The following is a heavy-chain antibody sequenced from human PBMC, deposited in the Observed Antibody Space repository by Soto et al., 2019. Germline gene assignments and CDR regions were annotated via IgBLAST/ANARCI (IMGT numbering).Heavy chain of an antibody. CDR1: GFTFSSYA. CDR2: ISGSGGNK. D-gene: IGHD5-18*01. Sequence: EVQLLESGGGLVQPGGSLRLSCAASGFTFSSYAMSWVRQAPGKGLEWVSAISGSGGNKYYADSVKGRFTISRDNSKNPLYLQMYRLRAEDTAVYYCAKDFRGYSYGPPLDYWGQGTLVTVSS. V-gene: IGHV3-23*01. J-gene: IGHJ4*02. CDR3: AKDFRGYSYGPPLDY.